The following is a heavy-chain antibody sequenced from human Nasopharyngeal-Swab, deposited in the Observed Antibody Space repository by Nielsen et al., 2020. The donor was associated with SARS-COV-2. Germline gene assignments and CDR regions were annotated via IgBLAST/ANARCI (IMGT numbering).Heavy chain of an antibody. CDR3: ARYGAGGSRITMVRGYMDV. J-gene: IGHJ6*03. CDR2: IYYSGST. D-gene: IGHD3-10*01. V-gene: IGHV4-31*03. CDR1: GGSISSGGYY. Sequence: SETLSLTCTVSGGSISSGGYYWSWIRQHPGKGLEWLGYIYYSGSTYYNPSLKSRVTISVDTSKNQFSLKLSSVTAADTAVYYCARYGAGGSRITMVRGYMDVWGKGTTVTVSS.